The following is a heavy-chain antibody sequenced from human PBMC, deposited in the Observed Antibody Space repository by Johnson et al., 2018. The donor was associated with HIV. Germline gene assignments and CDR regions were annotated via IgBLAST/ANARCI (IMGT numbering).Heavy chain of an antibody. J-gene: IGHJ3*01. CDR3: AKDRGSGWPDGFEF. CDR2: IQYDESDK. CDR1: GFTFSSYG. D-gene: IGHD6-19*01. V-gene: IGHV3-30*02. Sequence: QVQLVESGGGVVQPGGSLRLSCVASGFTFSSYGMHWVRQAPGKGLEWGAFIQYDESDKYYTDSVKGRFTISRDNSNNTLFLQMTSLRAEDTAVYYCAKDRGSGWPDGFEFWGQGAMVTVSS.